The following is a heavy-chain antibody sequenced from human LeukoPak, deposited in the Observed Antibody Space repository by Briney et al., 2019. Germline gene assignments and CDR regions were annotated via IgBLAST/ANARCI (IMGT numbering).Heavy chain of an antibody. CDR2: IYTSGST. CDR3: ARDYYDSSGYYWWYFDY. V-gene: IGHV4-4*07. J-gene: IGHJ4*02. CDR1: GDSISSYY. Sequence: PSETLSLTCTVSGDSISSYYWGWIRQPAGKGLEWIGRIYTSGSTNYNPSLKSRVTMSVDTSKNQFSLKLSSVTAADTAVYYCARDYYDSSGYYWWYFDYWGQGTLVTVSS. D-gene: IGHD3-22*01.